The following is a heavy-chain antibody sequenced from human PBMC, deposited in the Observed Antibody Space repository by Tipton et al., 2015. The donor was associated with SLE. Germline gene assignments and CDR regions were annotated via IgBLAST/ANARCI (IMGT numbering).Heavy chain of an antibody. CDR2: ISSSSSYI. J-gene: IGHJ3*02. Sequence: SLRLSCAASGFTFSSYSMNWVRQAPGKGLEWVSSISSSSSYIYYADSVKGRFTISRDNAKNSLYLQMNSLRAEDTAVFYCARAEDIVVVPAAPDAFDIWGQGTMVTVSS. CDR3: ARAEDIVVVPAAPDAFDI. CDR1: GFTFSSYS. V-gene: IGHV3-21*01. D-gene: IGHD2-2*01.